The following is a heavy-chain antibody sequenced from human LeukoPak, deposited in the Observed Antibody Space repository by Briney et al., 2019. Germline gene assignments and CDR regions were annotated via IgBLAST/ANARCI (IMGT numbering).Heavy chain of an antibody. J-gene: IGHJ4*02. V-gene: IGHV3-48*04. D-gene: IGHD3-10*01. CDR3: ASMVRGVIDY. CDR1: GFTFSSYA. Sequence: GGSLRLSCAASGFTFSSYAMSWVRQAPGKGLEWISYISSSGPTIYYADSVKGRFTISRDNAKNSLYLQMNSLRAEDTALYYCASMVRGVIDYWGQGTLVTVSS. CDR2: ISSSGPTI.